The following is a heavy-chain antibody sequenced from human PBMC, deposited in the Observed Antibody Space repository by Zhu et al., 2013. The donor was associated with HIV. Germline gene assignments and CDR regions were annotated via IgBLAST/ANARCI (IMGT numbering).Heavy chain of an antibody. CDR1: GGTFSSYA. V-gene: IGHV1-69*01. CDR3: AREGGGYYDSSGSYTDY. Sequence: QVQLVQSGAEVKKPGSSVKVSCKASGGTFSSYAISWVRQAPGQGLDWMGGIIPIFGITNYAQKFQGRVTITADDSMSTAYMELSSLRFDDTAVYYCAREGGGYYDSSGSYTDYWGQGTLVTVSS. J-gene: IGHJ4*02. CDR2: IIPIFGIT. D-gene: IGHD3-22*01.